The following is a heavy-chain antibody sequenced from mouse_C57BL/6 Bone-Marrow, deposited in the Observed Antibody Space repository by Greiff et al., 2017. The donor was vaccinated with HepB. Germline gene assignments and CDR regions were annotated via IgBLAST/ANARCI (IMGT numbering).Heavy chain of an antibody. J-gene: IGHJ1*03. CDR2: IDPETGGT. Sequence: QVQLLQSGAELVRPGASVTLSCKASGYTFTDYEMHWVKQTPVHGLEWIGAIDPETGGTAYNQKFKGKAILTADKSSSTAYMELRSLTSEDSAVYYCTRSPIYYYGSSPRWYFDVWGTGTTVTVSS. CDR1: GYTFTDYE. D-gene: IGHD1-1*01. CDR3: TRSPIYYYGSSPRWYFDV. V-gene: IGHV1-15*01.